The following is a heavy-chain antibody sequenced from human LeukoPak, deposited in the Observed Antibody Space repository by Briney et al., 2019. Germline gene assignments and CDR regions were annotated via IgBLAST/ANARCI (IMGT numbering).Heavy chain of an antibody. CDR1: GFTFSSCS. V-gene: IGHV3-23*01. D-gene: IGHD3-3*01. J-gene: IGHJ4*02. CDR2: ISASGVNR. CDR3: AKVGTNLEWLLEYYFDY. Sequence: GGSLRLSCAGSGFTFSSCSMGWARQAPGKGLEWVSSISASGVNRHYADSVKGRFTISRDNSKNTLYLQMNSLRAEDTAVYYCAKVGTNLEWLLEYYFDYWGQGTLVTVSS.